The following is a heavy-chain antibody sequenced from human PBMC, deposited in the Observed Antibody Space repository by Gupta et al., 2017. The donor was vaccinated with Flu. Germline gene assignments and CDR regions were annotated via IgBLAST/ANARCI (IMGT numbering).Heavy chain of an antibody. CDR1: STYW. CDR3: VRDFRFQDDY. J-gene: IGHJ4*02. V-gene: IGHV3-7*01. CDR2: VKQDGSER. Sequence: STYWMTWVRQAPGKGPEWVGNVKQDGSERYYLDSVKGRFTISRDNARNSLYLQMNSLRAEDTAVYFCVRDFRFQDDYWGQGTLVTVSS. D-gene: IGHD3-10*01.